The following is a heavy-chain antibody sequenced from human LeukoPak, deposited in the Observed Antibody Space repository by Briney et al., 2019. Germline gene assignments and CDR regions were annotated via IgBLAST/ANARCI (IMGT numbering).Heavy chain of an antibody. CDR3: ARHGLDPTRFDY. CDR1: GGSISSYY. D-gene: IGHD3-9*01. CDR2: FYYSGST. Sequence: SETLSLTCTVSGGSISSYYWSWIRQPPGKGLEWIGYFYYSGSTNYNPSLKSRVTISVDTSKNQFSLKLSSVTAADTAVYYCARHGLDPTRFDYWGQGTLVTVSS. J-gene: IGHJ4*02. V-gene: IGHV4-59*08.